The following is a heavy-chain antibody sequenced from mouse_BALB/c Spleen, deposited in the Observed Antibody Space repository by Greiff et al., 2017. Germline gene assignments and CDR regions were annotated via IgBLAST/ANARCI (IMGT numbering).Heavy chain of an antibody. CDR2: INPSTGYT. CDR1: GYTFTSYW. D-gene: IGHD1-2*01. CDR3: ARGRNYGAWFAY. V-gene: IGHV1-7*01. J-gene: IGHJ3*01. Sequence: VQLQQSGAELAKPGASVKMSCKASGYTFTSYWMHWVKQRPGQGLEWIGYINPSTGYTEYNQKFKDKATLTADKSSSTAYMQLSSLTSEDSAVYYCARGRNYGAWFAYWGQGTLVTVSA.